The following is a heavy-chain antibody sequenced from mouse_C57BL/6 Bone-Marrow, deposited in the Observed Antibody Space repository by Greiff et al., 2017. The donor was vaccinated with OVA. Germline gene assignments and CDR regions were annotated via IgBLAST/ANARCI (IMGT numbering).Heavy chain of an antibody. Sequence: EVKLMESGGGLVKPGGSLKLSCAASGFTFSSYAMSWVRQTPEKRLEWVATISDGGSYTYYPDNVKGRFTISRDNAKNNLYLQMSHLKSEDTAMYYCARDFYDDGRYWYFDVWGTGTTVTVSS. D-gene: IGHD2-12*01. CDR3: ARDFYDDGRYWYFDV. J-gene: IGHJ1*03. CDR2: ISDGGSYT. V-gene: IGHV5-4*01. CDR1: GFTFSSYA.